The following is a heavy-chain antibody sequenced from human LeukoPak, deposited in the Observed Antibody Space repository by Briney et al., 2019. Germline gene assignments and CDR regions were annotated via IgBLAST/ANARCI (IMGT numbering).Heavy chain of an antibody. CDR2: ISSSSSYI. Sequence: GGSLRLSCAASGFTFSSYSMNWVRQAPGKGLEWVSSISSSSSYIYYADSVKGRFTISRDNSKNTLYLQMNSLRAEDTAVYYCAKDKYGSAVNWSDPWGQGTLVTVSS. CDR1: GFTFSSYS. CDR3: AKDKYGSAVNWSDP. J-gene: IGHJ5*02. D-gene: IGHD3-10*01. V-gene: IGHV3-21*01.